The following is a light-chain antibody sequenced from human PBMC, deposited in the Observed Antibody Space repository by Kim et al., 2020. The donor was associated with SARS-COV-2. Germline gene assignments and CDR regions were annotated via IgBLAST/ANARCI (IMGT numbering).Light chain of an antibody. V-gene: IGLV1-40*01. J-gene: IGLJ1*01. CDR2: GNN. CDR1: SSNIGAGYD. CDR3: QSYDSSLSAYV. Sequence: QRVTISCNGSSSNIGAGYDVHWYQQLPGTAPNLLIYGNNDRPSGVPDRFSGSKSGTSASLAITVLQAEDEADYYCQSYDSSLSAYVFGTGTKVTVL.